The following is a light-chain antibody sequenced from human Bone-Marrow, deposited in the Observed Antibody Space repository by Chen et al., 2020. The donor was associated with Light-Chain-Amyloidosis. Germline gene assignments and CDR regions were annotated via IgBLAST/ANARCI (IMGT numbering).Light chain of an antibody. Sequence: EIVVTHSPATLSLSPGERATLSCRVSQNIGSWLGWYQQRPGQPPRLLVSDTSNRAAVIPARFSGSESGTDFTLTISGLEPEEFAVYYCHQRRRWPLTYGGGTKVEMK. CDR2: DTS. CDR1: QNIGSW. V-gene: IGKV3-11*01. CDR3: HQRRRWPLT. J-gene: IGKJ4*01.